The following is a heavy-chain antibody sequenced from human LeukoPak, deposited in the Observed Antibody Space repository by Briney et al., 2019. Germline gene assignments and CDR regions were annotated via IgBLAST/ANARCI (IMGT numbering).Heavy chain of an antibody. CDR1: GGTFSSYA. V-gene: IGHV1-69*13. CDR2: IIPIFGTA. J-gene: IGHJ5*02. D-gene: IGHD3-3*01. CDR3: ARVVFTIFGVVTENWFDP. Sequence: ASVKVSYKASGGTFSSYAISWVRQAPGQGLEWMGGIIPIFGTANYAQKFQGRVTITADESTSTAYMELSSLRSEDTAVYYCARVVFTIFGVVTENWFDPWGQGTLVTVSS.